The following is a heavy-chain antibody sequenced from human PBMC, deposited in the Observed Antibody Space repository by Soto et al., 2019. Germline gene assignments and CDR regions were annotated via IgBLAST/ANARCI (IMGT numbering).Heavy chain of an antibody. V-gene: IGHV4-31*03. CDR1: GGSISSGGYY. J-gene: IGHJ4*02. D-gene: IGHD3-22*01. CDR3: ARSRSGHPYYDSSDY. CDR2: IYYSGST. Sequence: QVQLQESGPGLVKPSQTLSLTCTVSGGSISSGGYYWSWIRQHPGKGLEWIGYIYYSGSTYYNPSIKSRVTISVDTSKNQFSLKLSSVTAADTAVYYCARSRSGHPYYDSSDYWGQGTLVTVSS.